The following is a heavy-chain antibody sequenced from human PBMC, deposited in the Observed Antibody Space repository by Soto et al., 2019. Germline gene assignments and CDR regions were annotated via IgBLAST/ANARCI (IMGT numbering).Heavy chain of an antibody. CDR3: ARSRYGAY. J-gene: IGHJ4*02. Sequence: QVHLVQSGAEVKKPGASVKVSCQGSGYAFTTYGITWVRQAPGQGLEWMGWISAHNGHTNYAQKLQGRVTVTSDTPTSTAYRELRRLRHDDTALDYCARSRYGAYWCQGSLVTVSP. V-gene: IGHV1-18*01. CDR1: GYAFTTYG. D-gene: IGHD3-10*01. CDR2: ISAHNGHT.